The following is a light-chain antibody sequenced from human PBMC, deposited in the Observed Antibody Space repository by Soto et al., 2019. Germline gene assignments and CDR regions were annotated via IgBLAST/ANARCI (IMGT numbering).Light chain of an antibody. V-gene: IGKV3D-15*01. J-gene: IGKJ1*01. CDR3: QHYNSWPRTWT. CDR1: QAVNTR. Sequence: EIVMTQSPATLSVSPGARDPLSCRARQAVNTRLAWYQHKPGQAPRLLIYLASNRAAGVPARFSGSGSGTDFTLTISDVEPEDFAVYHCQHYNSWPRTWTFGQGTKVDIK. CDR2: LAS.